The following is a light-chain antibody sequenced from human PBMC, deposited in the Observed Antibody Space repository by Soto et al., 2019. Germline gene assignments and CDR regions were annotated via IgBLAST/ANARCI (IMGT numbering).Light chain of an antibody. V-gene: IGKV1-39*01. CDR2: GAS. CDR1: QSISDY. Sequence: DIQMTQSPSSLSVSVGDRVAISCRSSQSISDYLNWYQQKPGKALKLVIYGASNLQSGVPPRFSGSGSGSEFTLTISGLQPDDFAIYFCQQSYSLPLTFGPGTKVDV. CDR3: QQSYSLPLT. J-gene: IGKJ3*01.